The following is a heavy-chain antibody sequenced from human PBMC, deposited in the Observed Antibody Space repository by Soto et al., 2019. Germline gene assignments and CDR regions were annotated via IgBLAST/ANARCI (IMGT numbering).Heavy chain of an antibody. CDR1: GGSIISYY. CDR3: ARAYVRRDGYNLTIFDY. D-gene: IGHD5-12*01. Sequence: SETLSLTCRVSGGSIISYYWSWVRPTPGKGLEWIGYIYYSGSTNYNPSLKSRVTISVDTSKNQFSLKLSSVTAADTAVYYCARAYVRRDGYNLTIFDYWGQGTLVTVSS. V-gene: IGHV4-59*01. J-gene: IGHJ4*02. CDR2: IYYSGST.